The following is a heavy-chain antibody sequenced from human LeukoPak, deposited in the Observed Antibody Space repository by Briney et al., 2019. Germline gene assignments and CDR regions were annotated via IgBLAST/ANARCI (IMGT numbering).Heavy chain of an antibody. D-gene: IGHD6-19*01. CDR2: IYYSGST. CDR1: GGSISSGDYY. CDR3: AREGGSGWNKYYFDY. V-gene: IGHV4-30-4*01. J-gene: IGHJ4*02. Sequence: PSQTLSLTCTVSGGSISSGDYYWSWIRQPPGKGLGWIGYIYYSGSTYYNPSLKSRVTISVDTSKNQFSLKLSSVTAADTAVYYCAREGGSGWNKYYFDYWGQGTLVTVSS.